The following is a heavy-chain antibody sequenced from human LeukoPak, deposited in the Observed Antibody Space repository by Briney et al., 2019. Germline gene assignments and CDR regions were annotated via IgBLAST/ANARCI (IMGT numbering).Heavy chain of an antibody. V-gene: IGHV5-51*01. D-gene: IGHD2-2*01. J-gene: IGHJ4*02. Sequence: GESLKISCQGSGYSFTSYWIGWVRQMPGKGLEWMGIIYPGDSDTRYSPSFQGQVTISADKSISTAYLQWSSLKASDTAMYYCARPYCSSTSCYYPLYFDYWGQGTLVTVSS. CDR3: ARPYCSSTSCYYPLYFDY. CDR2: IYPGDSDT. CDR1: GYSFTSYW.